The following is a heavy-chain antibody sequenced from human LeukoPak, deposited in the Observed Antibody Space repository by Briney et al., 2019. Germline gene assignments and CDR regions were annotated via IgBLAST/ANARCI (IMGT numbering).Heavy chain of an antibody. J-gene: IGHJ4*02. CDR1: GYTFTSYA. V-gene: IGHV1-3*01. CDR2: INAGNGNA. Sequence: ASVKVSCKASGYTFTSYAMHWVRQAPGQRLEWMGWINAGNGNAKYSQKFQGRVTITRDTSASTAYMELSSLRSEDTAVYYCARDPEGELEPYFDYWGQGTLVTVSS. D-gene: IGHD1-1*01. CDR3: ARDPEGELEPYFDY.